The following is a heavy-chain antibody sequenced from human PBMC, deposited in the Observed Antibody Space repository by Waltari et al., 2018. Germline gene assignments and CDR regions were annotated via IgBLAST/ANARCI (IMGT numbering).Heavy chain of an antibody. J-gene: IGHJ4*02. CDR2: ISYDGSNK. CDR1: GFTFSSYA. V-gene: IGHV3-30-3*01. Sequence: QVQLVESGGGVVQPGRSLRLSCAASGFTFSSYAMHWVRQAPGKGLEWVAVISYDGSNKYYADSVKGRFTISRDNSKNTLYLQMNSLRAEDTAVYYCARDRYPKSRQLPGMITFGADYWGQGTLVTVSS. CDR3: ARDRYPKSRQLPGMITFGADY. D-gene: IGHD3-16*01.